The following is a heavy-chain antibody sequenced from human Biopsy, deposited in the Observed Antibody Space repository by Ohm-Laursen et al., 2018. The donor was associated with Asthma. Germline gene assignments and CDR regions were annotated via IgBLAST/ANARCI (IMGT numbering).Heavy chain of an antibody. V-gene: IGHV4-39*01. CDR2: ISYTGST. J-gene: IGHJ4*02. D-gene: IGHD1-26*01. CDR3: ARHSGNYYAQLNY. CDR1: ADSISSNNFY. Sequence: SETLSLTCLVSADSISSNNFYWGWIRQPPGKGLEWIATISYTGSTYYNPSLKSRVTISVDTSKNQFSLKLSSVTAADTAVYYCARHSGNYYAQLNYWSQGTLVTVSS.